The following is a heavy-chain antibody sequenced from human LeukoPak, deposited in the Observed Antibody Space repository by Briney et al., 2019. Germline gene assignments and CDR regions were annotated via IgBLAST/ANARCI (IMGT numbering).Heavy chain of an antibody. CDR2: IYYSGST. V-gene: IGHV4-59*08. D-gene: IGHD3-22*01. CDR3: ARHSPVDRYYDSSGYGDFDY. J-gene: IGHJ4*02. Sequence: TSETLSLTCTVSGGSISSYYWSWIRQPPGKGLEWIGYIYYSGSTNYNPSLKSRVTISVDTSKNQFSLKLSSVTAADTAVYYCARHSPVDRYYDSSGYGDFDYWGQGTLVTVSS. CDR1: GGSISSYY.